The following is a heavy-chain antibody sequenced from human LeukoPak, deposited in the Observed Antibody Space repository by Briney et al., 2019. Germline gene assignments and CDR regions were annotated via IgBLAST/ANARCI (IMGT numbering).Heavy chain of an antibody. CDR1: GGTFSSYA. CDR2: IIPIFGTA. J-gene: IGHJ4*02. V-gene: IGHV1-69*13. Sequence: ASVKVSCKASGGTFSSYAISWVRQAPGQGLEWMGGIIPIFGTANCAQKFQGRVTITADESTSTAYVELSSLRSEDTAVYYCARDLGTAMRFGGVYYFDYWGQGTLVTVSS. D-gene: IGHD5-18*01. CDR3: ARDLGTAMRFGGVYYFDY.